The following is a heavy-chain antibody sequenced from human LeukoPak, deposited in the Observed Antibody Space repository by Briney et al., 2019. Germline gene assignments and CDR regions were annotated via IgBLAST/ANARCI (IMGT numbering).Heavy chain of an antibody. D-gene: IGHD2-15*01. CDR2: IRYDGRNK. CDR1: GFTFSGYG. CDR3: ASTPNGVAAIYFDY. V-gene: IGHV3-30*02. Sequence: GGSLRLSCAASGFTFSGYGMHWVRQAPGKGLEWVAFIRYDGRNKYYADSVKGRFTISRDNAKNTLYLQMNSLRAGDTAVYYCASTPNGVAAIYFDYWGQGTLVTVSS. J-gene: IGHJ4*02.